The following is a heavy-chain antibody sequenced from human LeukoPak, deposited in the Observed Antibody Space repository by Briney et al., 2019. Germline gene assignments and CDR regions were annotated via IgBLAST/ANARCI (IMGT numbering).Heavy chain of an antibody. Sequence: SETLSLTCTVSGGSISSYYWSWIRQPPAKGLEWIGHIYYSGTTNYNPSLKSRVTISVDTSKNQFSLKLTSVTAADTAVYYCARTYYYDSSGYYRGFDYWGQGTLVTVSS. CDR1: GGSISSYY. J-gene: IGHJ4*02. V-gene: IGHV4-59*13. D-gene: IGHD3-22*01. CDR2: IYYSGTT. CDR3: ARTYYYDSSGYYRGFDY.